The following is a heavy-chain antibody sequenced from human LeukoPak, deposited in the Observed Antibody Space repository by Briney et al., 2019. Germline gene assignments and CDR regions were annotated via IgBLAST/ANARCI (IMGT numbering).Heavy chain of an antibody. J-gene: IGHJ3*02. CDR3: ARGPAVVTPLYAFDI. D-gene: IGHD4-23*01. V-gene: IGHV4-39*01. Sequence: SETLSLTCTVSGGSISSSIYYWGWIRQPPGKGLEWIGSIYYSGSTYYNPSLKSRVTISVDTSKNQFSLKLSSVTAADTAVYYCARGPAVVTPLYAFDIWGQGTMVTVSS. CDR1: GGSISSSIYY. CDR2: IYYSGST.